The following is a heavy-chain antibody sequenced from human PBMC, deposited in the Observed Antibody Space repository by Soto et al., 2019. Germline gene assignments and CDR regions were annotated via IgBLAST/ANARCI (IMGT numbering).Heavy chain of an antibody. J-gene: IGHJ4*02. CDR2: IKEDGSDK. Sequence: EVQLVESGGGLVQPGGSLRLSCAASGFTFSSFWMSWVRQAPGKGLEWVANIKEDGSDKNYVDSVRGRFTISRDNAKNSLYLQMNSLRGEDTAVYYCATEIVGATSLFDYWGQGTLVTVSS. CDR3: ATEIVGATSLFDY. V-gene: IGHV3-7*03. D-gene: IGHD1-26*01. CDR1: GFTFSSFW.